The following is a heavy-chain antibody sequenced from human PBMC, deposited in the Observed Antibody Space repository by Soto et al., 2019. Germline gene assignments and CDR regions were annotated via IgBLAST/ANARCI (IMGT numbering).Heavy chain of an antibody. CDR2: IWYDGSNK. Sequence: GGSLRLSCAASGFTFSSYGMHWVRQAPGKGLEWVAVIWYDGSNKYYADSVKGRFTISRDNSKNTLYLQMNSLRAEDTAVYYCARDGPPAGSSSVLGYMDVWGKGTTVTVSS. J-gene: IGHJ6*03. CDR1: GFTFSSYG. V-gene: IGHV3-33*01. D-gene: IGHD6-6*01. CDR3: ARDGPPAGSSSVLGYMDV.